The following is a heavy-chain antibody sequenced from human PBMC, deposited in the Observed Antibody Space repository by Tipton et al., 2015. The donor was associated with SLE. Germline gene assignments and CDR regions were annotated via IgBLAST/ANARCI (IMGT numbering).Heavy chain of an antibody. CDR2: INHSGST. CDR1: GGSFSGYY. CDR3: ARVRVGATTGVDY. V-gene: IGHV4-34*01. Sequence: TLSLTCAVYGGSFSGYYWSWIRQPPGKGLEWIGEINHSGSTDYNPSLKSRVTISVDTSKHQLSLKLSSVTAADTAVYYCARVRVGATTGVDYWGQGTLVTVSS. J-gene: IGHJ4*02. D-gene: IGHD1-26*01.